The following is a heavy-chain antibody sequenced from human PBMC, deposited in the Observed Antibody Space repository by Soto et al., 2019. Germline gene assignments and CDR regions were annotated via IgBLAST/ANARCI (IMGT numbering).Heavy chain of an antibody. D-gene: IGHD3-10*01. J-gene: IGHJ5*02. CDR2: INHSGST. CDR3: ARVRFGPEDGYGTSSGYNWFDP. CDR1: GGSFSGYY. Sequence: SETLSLTCAVYGGSFSGYYWSWIRQPPGKGLEWIGEINHSGSTNYNPSLKSRVTISVDTSKNQFSLKLSSVTAADTAGYYCARVRFGPEDGYGTSSGYNWFDPWGQGTLVTVSS. V-gene: IGHV4-34*01.